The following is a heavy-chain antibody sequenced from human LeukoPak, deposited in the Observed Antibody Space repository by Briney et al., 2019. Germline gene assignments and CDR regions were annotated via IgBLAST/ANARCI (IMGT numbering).Heavy chain of an antibody. Sequence: GESLKISCRGSGYSSTSYWIGWVSQMPGKGLEGMGIIYPGDSDTRYSPSFQRQVTISADKSISTAYLQWSSMKASGTAMYCCARRLKQWLEFDYCGQGSLVTVSS. V-gene: IGHV5-51*01. D-gene: IGHD6-19*01. J-gene: IGHJ4*02. CDR3: ARRLKQWLEFDY. CDR2: IYPGDSDT. CDR1: GYSSTSYW.